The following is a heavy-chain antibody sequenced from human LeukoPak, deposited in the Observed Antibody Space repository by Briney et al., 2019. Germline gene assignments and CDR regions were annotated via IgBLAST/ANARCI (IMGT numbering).Heavy chain of an antibody. Sequence: PSETLSLTCTVSGYSISSGYYWGWIRQPPGKGLEWIGSIYHSGSTYYNPSLKSRVTISVDTSKNQFSLKLSSVTAADTAVYYCARDRVGATPGRDGLFDYWGQGTLVTVSS. D-gene: IGHD1-26*01. V-gene: IGHV4-38-2*02. CDR1: GYSISSGYY. CDR2: IYHSGST. CDR3: ARDRVGATPGRDGLFDY. J-gene: IGHJ4*02.